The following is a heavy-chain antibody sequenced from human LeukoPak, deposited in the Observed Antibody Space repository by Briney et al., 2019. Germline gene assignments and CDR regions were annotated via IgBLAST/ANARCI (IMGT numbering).Heavy chain of an antibody. Sequence: GGSLRLSCAASGFTFSSYAMSWVRQAPGKGLEWVSAISGSGDSTYYADSVKGRFTISRDNSKNTLYLQMNSLRAEDTAVYYCAKIGAYCGGDCSIGGFDYWGQGTLVTVSS. CDR3: AKIGAYCGGDCSIGGFDY. D-gene: IGHD2-21*02. V-gene: IGHV3-23*01. CDR2: ISGSGDST. CDR1: GFTFSSYA. J-gene: IGHJ4*02.